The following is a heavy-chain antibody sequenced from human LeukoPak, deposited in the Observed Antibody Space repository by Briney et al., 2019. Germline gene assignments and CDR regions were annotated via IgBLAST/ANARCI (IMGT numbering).Heavy chain of an antibody. D-gene: IGHD3-10*01. CDR2: ISGSGGST. V-gene: IGHV3-23*01. J-gene: IGHJ4*02. Sequence: GGSLRLSCAASGFTFSSYAMSWVRQAPGKGLEWVSAISGSGGSTYYADSVKGRFTISRDNSKNTLYLQMNSLRAEDTAVYYCAKDMAIPVEWFGELLEGFDYWGQGTLVTVSS. CDR3: AKDMAIPVEWFGELLEGFDY. CDR1: GFTFSSYA.